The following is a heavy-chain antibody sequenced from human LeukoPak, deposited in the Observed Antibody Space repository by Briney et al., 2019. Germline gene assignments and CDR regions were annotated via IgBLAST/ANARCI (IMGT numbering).Heavy chain of an antibody. V-gene: IGHV3-11*01. CDR1: GFTFSDYY. J-gene: IGHJ6*03. CDR3: ARDYYYYYMDV. Sequence: GGSLRLSCAASGFTFSDYYMSWIRQAPGKGLEWVSYIRSSGSTIYYADSVKGRFTISRDNAKNSLYLQMNSLRAEDTAVYYCARDYYYYYMDVWGKGTTVTVSS. CDR2: IRSSGSTI.